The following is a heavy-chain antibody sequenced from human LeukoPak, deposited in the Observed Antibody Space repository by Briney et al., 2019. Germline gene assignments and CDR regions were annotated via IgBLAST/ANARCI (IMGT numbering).Heavy chain of an antibody. V-gene: IGHV4-61*01. Sequence: SETLSLTCTVSGYSISSDSYWAWIRQPPGKGLEWIGYIYYSGSTNYNPSLKSRVTISVDTSKNQFSLKLSSVTAADTAVYYCARVQRLRYFDWSSVYYFDYWGQGTLVTVSS. CDR2: IYYSGST. D-gene: IGHD3-9*01. J-gene: IGHJ4*02. CDR1: GYSISSDSY. CDR3: ARVQRLRYFDWSSVYYFDY.